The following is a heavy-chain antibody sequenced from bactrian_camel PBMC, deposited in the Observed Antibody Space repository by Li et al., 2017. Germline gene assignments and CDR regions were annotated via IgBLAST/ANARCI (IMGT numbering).Heavy chain of an antibody. D-gene: IGHD2*01. Sequence: DVQLVESGGGSVQTGGSLRLSCVASGYTNNPNKRICMGWFRQSPGKEREEVASITSDGNTMYAESVKDRFTISPDNGQNTLSLQMNNLKPEDTATYYCAALGYCSGRQCHALLRRTTDWGQGTQVTVS. CDR1: GYTNNPNKRI. CDR3: AALGYCSGRQCHALLRRTTD. V-gene: IGHV3S67*01. J-gene: IGHJ4*01. CDR2: ITSDGNT.